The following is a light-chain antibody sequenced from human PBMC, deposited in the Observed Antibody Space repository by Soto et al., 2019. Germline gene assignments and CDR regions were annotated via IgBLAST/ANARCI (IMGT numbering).Light chain of an antibody. CDR3: QQYNNWPWT. V-gene: IGKV3-15*01. CDR1: HSVSSN. CDR2: GAS. Sequence: EIVLTQSPAALSLSPGERATLSCRASHSVSSNLAWHQQKPGQAPRLLIYGASTRATGIPDRFSGNGSGTEFTLTISSLQSEDFAVYYCQQYNNWPWTFGQGTKVEIK. J-gene: IGKJ1*01.